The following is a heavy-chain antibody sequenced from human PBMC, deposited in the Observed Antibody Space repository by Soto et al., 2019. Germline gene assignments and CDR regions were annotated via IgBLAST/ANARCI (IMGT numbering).Heavy chain of an antibody. CDR3: ARGTIEQWDYFDY. CDR1: GGSISSYY. D-gene: IGHD1-26*01. V-gene: IGHV4-59*01. CDR2: IYYSGST. J-gene: IGHJ4*02. Sequence: PSETLSLTGTVSGGSISSYYWSWIRQPPGKGLEWIGYIYYSGSTNYNPSLKSRVTISVDTSKNQFSLKLSSVTAADTAVYYCARGTIEQWDYFDYWGQGTLVT.